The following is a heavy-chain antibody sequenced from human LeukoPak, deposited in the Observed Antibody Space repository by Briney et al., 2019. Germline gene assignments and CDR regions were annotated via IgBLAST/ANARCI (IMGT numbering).Heavy chain of an antibody. D-gene: IGHD6-13*01. CDR1: EFPFSSYA. Sequence: GGSLCLSCAASEFPFSSYAMSWVRQAPGKGLEWVSAISGSGGSTYYADSVKGRFTISRDNSKNTLYLQMNSLRAEGTAVYYCAKPPAAGTLYYFDYWSQGTLVTVSS. CDR2: ISGSGGST. CDR3: AKPPAAGTLYYFDY. V-gene: IGHV3-23*01. J-gene: IGHJ4*02.